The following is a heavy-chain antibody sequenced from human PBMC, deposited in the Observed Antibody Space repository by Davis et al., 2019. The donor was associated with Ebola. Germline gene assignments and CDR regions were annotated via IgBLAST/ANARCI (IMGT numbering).Heavy chain of an antibody. CDR2: FDPEDGET. V-gene: IGHV1-24*01. CDR3: TVGGIGGMGDY. Sequence: ASVKVSCKVSEYTLSEISMHWVRQAPGIGLEWMGSFDPEDGETIYAQKFQGRVTMTEDTSTDTAYMELSSLRSEDTAVYYCTVGGIGGMGDYWGQGTLVTVSS. CDR1: EYTLSEIS. J-gene: IGHJ4*02. D-gene: IGHD3-10*01.